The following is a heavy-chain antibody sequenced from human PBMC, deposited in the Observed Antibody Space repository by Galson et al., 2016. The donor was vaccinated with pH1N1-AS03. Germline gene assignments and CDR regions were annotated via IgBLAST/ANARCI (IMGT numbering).Heavy chain of an antibody. CDR1: GYSFPSYW. D-gene: IGHD3-10*01. CDR3: ARLMFRGRQNSGNAFDI. V-gene: IGHV5-10-1*01. Sequence: QSGAEVKKPGESLRISCQGSGYSFPSYWINWVRQMPGKGLEWMGRIDPSDSYTNYSPSFQGHVTFSTDKSISTAYLQWNSLKASDTAMYYCARLMFRGRQNSGNAFDIWGQGTMVIVSP. CDR2: IDPSDSYT. J-gene: IGHJ3*02.